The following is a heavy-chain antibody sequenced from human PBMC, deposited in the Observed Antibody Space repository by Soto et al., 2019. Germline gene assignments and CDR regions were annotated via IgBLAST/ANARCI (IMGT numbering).Heavy chain of an antibody. CDR2: ISGYNGDT. J-gene: IGHJ4*02. CDR1: GYTFTSYG. Sequence: ASVKVSCKASGYTFTSYGISWVRQAPGQGLEWMGWISGYNGDTNHAQKLQGRVTMTTDTSTSTAYMELRSLRSDDTAVYYCARAPQTVAGAGIWYWGQGTLVTVS. CDR3: ARAPQTVAGAGIWY. V-gene: IGHV1-18*04. D-gene: IGHD6-13*01.